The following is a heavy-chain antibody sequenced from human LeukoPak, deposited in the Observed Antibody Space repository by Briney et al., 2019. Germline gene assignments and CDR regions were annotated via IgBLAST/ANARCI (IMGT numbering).Heavy chain of an antibody. Sequence: GGSLRLSCAASGFTFSSYSMNWVRQAPGKGLEWVSSISSSSSYIYYADSVKGRFTISRDNAKNSLYLQMHSLRAEDTAVSYCATQGSSSGWYSGTKGYDWFDPWGQGTLVTVSS. CDR3: ATQGSSSGWYSGTKGYDWFDP. D-gene: IGHD6-19*01. CDR1: GFTFSSYS. V-gene: IGHV3-21*01. J-gene: IGHJ5*02. CDR2: ISSSSSYI.